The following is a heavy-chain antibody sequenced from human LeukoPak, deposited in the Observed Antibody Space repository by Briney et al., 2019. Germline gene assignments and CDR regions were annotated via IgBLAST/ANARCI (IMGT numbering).Heavy chain of an antibody. CDR1: GGSISSGDYY. CDR3: ASGTTSDAFDI. CDR2: IYYSGST. D-gene: IGHD4-11*01. J-gene: IGHJ3*02. V-gene: IGHV4-30-4*01. Sequence: SQTMSLTCTVSGGSISSGDYYWSWIRQPPGKGLEWIGYIYYSGSTYYNPSLKSRVTISVDTSKNQFSLKLSSVTAADTAVYYCASGTTSDAFDIWGQGTMVTVSS.